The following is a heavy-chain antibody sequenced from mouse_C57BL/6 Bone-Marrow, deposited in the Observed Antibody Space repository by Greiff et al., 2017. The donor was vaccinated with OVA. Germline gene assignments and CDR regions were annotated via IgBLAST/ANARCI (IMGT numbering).Heavy chain of an antibody. J-gene: IGHJ1*03. CDR2: INPYNGGT. D-gene: IGHD2-2*01. CDR1: GYTFTDYY. V-gene: IGHV1-19*01. Sequence: EVKLMESGPVLVKPGASVKMSCKAPGYTFTDYYMNWVKQSHGKSLEWIGVINPYNGGTSYNQKFKGKATLTVDTSSSTAYMELNSLTSEDSAVYYCARRRGFGYYRYFDVWGTGTTVTVSS. CDR3: ARRRGFGYYRYFDV.